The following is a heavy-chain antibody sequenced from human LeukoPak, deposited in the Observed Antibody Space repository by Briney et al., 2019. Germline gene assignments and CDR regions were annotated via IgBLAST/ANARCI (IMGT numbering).Heavy chain of an antibody. CDR2: IHHTGST. V-gene: IGHV4-38-2*01. CDR3: ARAGWIITSGIDY. Sequence: SETLSLTCGVSGYSISRGYYWAWIRQPPGKGLEWIGTIHHTGSTYYTPSLGSRVTISVDTSKNEFSLNLNSVTAADTAVYYCARAGWIITSGIDYWGQGALVTVSS. CDR1: GYSISRGYY. D-gene: IGHD3-10*01. J-gene: IGHJ4*02.